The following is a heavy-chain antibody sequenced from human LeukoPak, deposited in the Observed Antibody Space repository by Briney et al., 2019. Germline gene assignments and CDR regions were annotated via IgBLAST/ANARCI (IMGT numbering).Heavy chain of an antibody. CDR2: MNPNSGNT. CDR3: ARATPPYCSSTSCYPPEDSYYMDV. Sequence: ASVKVSCKASGYTFTSYDINWVRQATGQGLEWMGWMNPNSGNTGYAQKFQGRVTITRNTSISTAYMELSSLRSEDTAVYYCARATPPYCSSTSCYPPEDSYYMDVWGKGTTVTVSS. V-gene: IGHV1-8*03. D-gene: IGHD2-2*01. CDR1: GYTFTSYD. J-gene: IGHJ6*03.